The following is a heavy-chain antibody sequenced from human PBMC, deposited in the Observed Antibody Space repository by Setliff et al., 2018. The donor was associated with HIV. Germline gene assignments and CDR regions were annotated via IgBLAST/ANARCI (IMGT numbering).Heavy chain of an antibody. CDR2: INHDRTN. V-gene: IGHV4-34*01. J-gene: IGHJ6*03. Sequence: SETLSLTCAVYGESFSGYYWSWIRQPPGKGLEWIGEINHDRTNNYNPSLQSRVTISVDTSKNQFSLTLNSVTAADTAVYYCARGSRQLTIFGVVFKTNYYFMDVWGKGTAVTVSS. D-gene: IGHD3-3*01. CDR1: GESFSGYY. CDR3: ARGSRQLTIFGVVFKTNYYFMDV.